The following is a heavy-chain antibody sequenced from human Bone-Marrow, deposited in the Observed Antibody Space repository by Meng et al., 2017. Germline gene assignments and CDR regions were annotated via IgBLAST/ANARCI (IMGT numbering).Heavy chain of an antibody. Sequence: GESLKISCAASGFTFDDYAMNWVRQAPGKGLEWVSYISSSGSTIYYADSVKGRFTISRDNAKNSLYLQMNSLRAEDTAVYYCARSTYYYGSGSYFLLSSYYYYGMDVWGQGTTVTVSS. V-gene: IGHV3-11*04. J-gene: IGHJ6*02. CDR1: GFTFDDYA. D-gene: IGHD3-10*01. CDR3: ARSTYYYGSGSYFLLSSYYYYGMDV. CDR2: ISSSGSTI.